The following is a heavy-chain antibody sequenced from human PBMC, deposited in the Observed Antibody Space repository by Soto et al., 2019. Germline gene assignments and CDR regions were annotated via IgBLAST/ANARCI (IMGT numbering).Heavy chain of an antibody. V-gene: IGHV3-33*01. CDR3: AREAKGTSSGWIIYYYYGTDV. CDR2: IWYDGSNK. CDR1: GFTFSSYG. D-gene: IGHD6-19*01. Sequence: QVQLVESGGGVVQPGRSLRLSCAASGFTFSSYGMHWVRQAPGKGLEWVAVIWYDGSNKYYADSVKGRFTISRDNSKNTLYLQMNSLRAEDTAVYYCAREAKGTSSGWIIYYYYGTDVWGQGTTVTVSS. J-gene: IGHJ6*02.